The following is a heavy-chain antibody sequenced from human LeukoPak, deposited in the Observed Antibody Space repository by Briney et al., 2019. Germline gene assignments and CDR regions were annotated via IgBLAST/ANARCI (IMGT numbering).Heavy chain of an antibody. V-gene: IGHV1-58*02. Sequence: SVKVSCKASGFTFTSSAMQWVRQARGQRLEWIGWIVVGSGNTNYAQKFQERVTITRDMSTSTAYMELSSLRSEDTAVYYCAADPLYVLRFFEGSDYYYMDVWGKGTTVTVSS. D-gene: IGHD3-3*01. CDR1: GFTFTSSA. CDR2: IVVGSGNT. J-gene: IGHJ6*03. CDR3: AADPLYVLRFFEGSDYYYMDV.